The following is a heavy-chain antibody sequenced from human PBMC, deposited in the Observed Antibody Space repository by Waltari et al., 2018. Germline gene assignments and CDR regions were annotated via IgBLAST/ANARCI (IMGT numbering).Heavy chain of an antibody. J-gene: IGHJ5*02. V-gene: IGHV3-21*01. CDR1: GFTFSSYS. D-gene: IGHD6-19*01. CDR2: ISSSSSYI. Sequence: EVQLVESGGGLVKPGGSLRLSCAASGFTFSSYSMNWVRQAPGEGLEWVSSISSSSSYIYYADSVKGRFTISRDNAKNSLYLQMNSLRAEDTVVYYCARAKIAVAGPPWGQGTLVTVSS. CDR3: ARAKIAVAGPP.